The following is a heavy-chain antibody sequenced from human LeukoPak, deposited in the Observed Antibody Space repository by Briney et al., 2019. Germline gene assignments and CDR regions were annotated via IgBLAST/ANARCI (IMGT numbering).Heavy chain of an antibody. D-gene: IGHD2-15*01. Sequence: PSETLSLTCAVYGGSFSGYYWSWIRQPPGKGLEWIGEINHSGSTNYNPSLKSRVTISVDTSKNQFSLKLSSVTAADTAVYYCARGRVVVAAKVRGFDYWGQGTLVTVSS. CDR3: ARGRVVVAAKVRGFDY. CDR1: GGSFSGYY. CDR2: INHSGST. J-gene: IGHJ4*02. V-gene: IGHV4-34*01.